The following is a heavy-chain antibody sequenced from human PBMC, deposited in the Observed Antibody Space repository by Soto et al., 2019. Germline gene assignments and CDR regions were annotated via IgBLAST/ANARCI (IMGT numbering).Heavy chain of an antibody. J-gene: IGHJ4*02. CDR1: GFTFSSYA. D-gene: IGHD4-17*01. CDR3: AKSVSIILYGDYDCYFDY. CDR2: ISGSGGST. Sequence: GGSLRLSCAASGFTFSSYAMSWVRQAPGKGLEWVSAISGSGGSTYYADSVKGRFTISRDNSKNTLYLQMNSLRAEDTAVYYCAKSVSIILYGDYDCYFDYWGQGTLVTVSS. V-gene: IGHV3-23*01.